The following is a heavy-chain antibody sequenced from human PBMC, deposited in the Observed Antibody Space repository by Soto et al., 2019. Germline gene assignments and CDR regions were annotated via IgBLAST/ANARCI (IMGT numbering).Heavy chain of an antibody. CDR2: IGGYKGNT. V-gene: IGHV1-18*01. J-gene: IGHJ4*02. CDR3: APHTLDTGMPSGY. CDR1: GYTFTNYG. Sequence: QVQLVQSGAEVREPGASVKVSCKASGYTFTNYGVSWVRQAPGQGLEWMGWIGGYKGNTNYAQKPQGRVTVTPDTSLRTAYMELRSLRSDDTAMYYCAPHTLDTGMPSGYWGQGTLVTVSS. D-gene: IGHD5-18*01.